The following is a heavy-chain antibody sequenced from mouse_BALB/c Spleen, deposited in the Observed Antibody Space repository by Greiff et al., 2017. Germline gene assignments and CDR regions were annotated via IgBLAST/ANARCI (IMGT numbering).Heavy chain of an antibody. Sequence: QVQLQQSGPELVTPGVSVKISCKGSGYTFTDYAMHWVKQSHAKSLEWIGVISTYYGNTNYNQKFKGKATMTVDKSSSTAYMELARLTSEDSAIYYCAKTGTRAMDYWGQGTSVTVSS. V-gene: IGHV1-67*01. CDR2: ISTYYGNT. CDR1: GYTFTDYA. J-gene: IGHJ4*01. CDR3: AKTGTRAMDY. D-gene: IGHD4-1*01.